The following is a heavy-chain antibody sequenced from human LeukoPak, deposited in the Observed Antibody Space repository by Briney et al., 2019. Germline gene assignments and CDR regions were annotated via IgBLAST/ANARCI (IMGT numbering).Heavy chain of an antibody. D-gene: IGHD4-17*01. V-gene: IGHV1-46*01. CDR2: INPSGGST. Sequence: ASVKVSCKASGYTFTGYYMHWVRQAPGQGLEWMGIINPSGGSTSYAQKFQGRVTMTRDMSTSTVYMELSSLRSEDTAVYYCARGHGDYGDYVGHWGQGTLVTVSS. CDR3: ARGHGDYGDYVGH. J-gene: IGHJ4*02. CDR1: GYTFTGYY.